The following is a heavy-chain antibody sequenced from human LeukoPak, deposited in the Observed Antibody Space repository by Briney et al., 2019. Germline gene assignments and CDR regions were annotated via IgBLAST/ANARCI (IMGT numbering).Heavy chain of an antibody. CDR2: IVVGSGNT. CDR1: GFTFTSSA. V-gene: IGHV1-58*01. Sequence: SVKVSCKASGFTFTSSAVQWVRQARGQRLEWIGWIVVGSGNTNYAQKFQERVTITRDMSTSTAYMELSSLKSEDTAVYYCAADAPGYSYDTDYYYYMDAWGKGTTVTVSS. CDR3: AADAPGYSYDTDYYYYMDA. J-gene: IGHJ6*03. D-gene: IGHD5-18*01.